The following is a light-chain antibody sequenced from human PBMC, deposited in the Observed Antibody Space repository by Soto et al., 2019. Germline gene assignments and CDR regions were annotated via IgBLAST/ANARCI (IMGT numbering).Light chain of an antibody. V-gene: IGKV1-27*01. CDR1: QGISNY. J-gene: IGKJ1*01. Sequence: DIQMTQSPSSLSASVGDRVTITCRASQGISNYLAWYQQKPGKVPKFLIYNESTLQSGVPSRLSGSGSGTEFTLPISSLQPEDVATYYCQKDNTAPWTFGQGTKVEIK. CDR3: QKDNTAPWT. CDR2: NES.